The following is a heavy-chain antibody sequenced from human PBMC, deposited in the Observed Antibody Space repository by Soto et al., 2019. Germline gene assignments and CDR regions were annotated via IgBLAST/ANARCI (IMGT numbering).Heavy chain of an antibody. V-gene: IGHV1-18*04. J-gene: IGHJ6*03. CDR2: ISAYNGNT. Sequence: EASVKVSCKASGYTFTNYGITWVRQAPGQGLEWMGWISAYNGNTNYAQKLQGRVTMTTHTSTSTAYMELRSLRSDDTAVYYCARVSTGGVVVAATYYYHMDVWGKGTTVTVSS. CDR3: ARVSTGGVVVAATYYYHMDV. CDR1: GYTFTNYG. D-gene: IGHD2-15*01.